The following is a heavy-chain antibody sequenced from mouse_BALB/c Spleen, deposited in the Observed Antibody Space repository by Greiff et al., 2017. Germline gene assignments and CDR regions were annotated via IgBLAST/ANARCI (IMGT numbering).Heavy chain of an antibody. D-gene: IGHD3-1*01. CDR2: ISSGGSYT. J-gene: IGHJ3*01. CDR3: ARQLGLRTGFAY. Sequence: EVKLMESGGDLVKPGGSLKLSCAASGFTFSSYGMSWVRQTPDKRLEWVATISSGGSYTYYPDSVKGRFTISRDNAKNTLYLQMSSLKSEDTAMYYCARQLGLRTGFAYWGQGTLVTVSA. V-gene: IGHV5-6*01. CDR1: GFTFSSYG.